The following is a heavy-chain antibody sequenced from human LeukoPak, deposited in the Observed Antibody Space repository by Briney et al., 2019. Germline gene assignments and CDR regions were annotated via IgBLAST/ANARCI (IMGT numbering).Heavy chain of an antibody. CDR1: GFTVSYNY. J-gene: IGHJ4*02. V-gene: IGHV3-53*01. Sequence: PGGSLRLSCAASGFTVSYNYINWVRQAPGKGLEWVSVIYSGGSKSYADSVKGRFTISRDNSKNTLYLQMNSLRAEDTAVYHCVRVASDLSDYWGRGTLVTVSS. D-gene: IGHD2-21*02. CDR3: VRVASDLSDY. CDR2: IYSGGSK.